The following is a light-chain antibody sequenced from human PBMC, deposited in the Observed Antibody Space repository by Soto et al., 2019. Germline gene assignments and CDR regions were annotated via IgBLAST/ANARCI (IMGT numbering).Light chain of an antibody. CDR1: SSDVGGYNY. V-gene: IGLV2-14*01. Sequence: QSALTQPAAVSGSPGQSITISCTGTSSDVGGYNYVAWYQQHPGRAPKLMIHDASNRPSGVSNRFSGSKSGNTASLTISGLQAEDEADYYCSSYTSSSTWVFGGGTKLTVL. CDR3: SSYTSSSTWV. J-gene: IGLJ3*02. CDR2: DAS.